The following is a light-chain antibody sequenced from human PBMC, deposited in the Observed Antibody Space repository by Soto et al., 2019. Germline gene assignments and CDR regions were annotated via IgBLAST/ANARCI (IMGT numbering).Light chain of an antibody. CDR1: SSDVGDNY. V-gene: IGLV2-8*01. CDR3: SAYAGSNTVV. Sequence: QSALAQPPSASGSPGQSVTISCTGTSSDVGDNYVSWYQQHLGKAPKLIIYEVTLRPSGVPERFSGSKSGNTASLAVSGLQADDEADYYCSAYAGSNTVVFGTGTKLTVL. J-gene: IGLJ1*01. CDR2: EVT.